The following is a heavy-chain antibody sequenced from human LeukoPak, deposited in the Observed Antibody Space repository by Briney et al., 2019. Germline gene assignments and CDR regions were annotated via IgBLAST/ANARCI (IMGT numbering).Heavy chain of an antibody. CDR1: GFTFDDYA. J-gene: IGHJ5*02. Sequence: GGSLRLSCAASGFTFDDYAMHWVRQVPGKGLQWLSRISGDGGGTNYADSVKGRFTISRDNGKNSLYLQMNGLRAEDTALYYCAKDGRCSASNCYGWFAPWGQGTLVTVSS. D-gene: IGHD2-2*01. V-gene: IGHV3-43*02. CDR2: ISGDGGGT. CDR3: AKDGRCSASNCYGWFAP.